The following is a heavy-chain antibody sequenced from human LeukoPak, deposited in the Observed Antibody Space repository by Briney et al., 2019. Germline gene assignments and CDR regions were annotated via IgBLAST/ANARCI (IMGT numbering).Heavy chain of an antibody. Sequence: GGSLRLSCAASGFTVDNNYMSWVRQAPGKGLEWVSVSYTGGTTNYADSVKGRFTISRDTSKNMLYLQMTSLRAEDTAVYYCAKERGSWSFDYWGRGTLVTVSS. CDR1: GFTVDNNY. CDR3: AKERGSWSFDY. V-gene: IGHV3-66*01. J-gene: IGHJ4*02. D-gene: IGHD6-13*01. CDR2: SYTGGTT.